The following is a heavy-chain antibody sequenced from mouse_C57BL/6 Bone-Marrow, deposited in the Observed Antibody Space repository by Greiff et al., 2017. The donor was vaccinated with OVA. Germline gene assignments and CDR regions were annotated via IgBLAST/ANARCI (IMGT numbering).Heavy chain of an antibody. V-gene: IGHV3-3*01. CDR2: TFYSGIT. D-gene: IGHD2-4*01. CDR1: GFSINSDCY. CDR3: ARDDPNYDRGDY. Sequence: EVQVVESGPSLVRPSQTLSLTCTVTGFSINSDCYWIWIRQFPGNKLEYIGYTFYSGITYYNPSLESRTYITRDTSKNQFSLKLSSVTTEDTATYYCARDDPNYDRGDYWGQGTTLTVSS. J-gene: IGHJ2*01.